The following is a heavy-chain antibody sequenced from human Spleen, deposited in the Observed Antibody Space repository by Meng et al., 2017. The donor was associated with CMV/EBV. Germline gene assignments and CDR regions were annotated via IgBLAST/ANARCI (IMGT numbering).Heavy chain of an antibody. Sequence: SGSTFTSYSISGVRQAPGLVLEWMGWISVYNDDANYAQHLQGRLTMTTDTSTSTAYMEVRSLTSDDTAVYYCARGPLGYGPTNWFDPWGQGTLVTVSS. J-gene: IGHJ5*02. CDR1: GSTFTSYS. V-gene: IGHV1-18*01. CDR3: ARGPLGYGPTNWFDP. CDR2: ISVYNDDA. D-gene: IGHD5-18*01.